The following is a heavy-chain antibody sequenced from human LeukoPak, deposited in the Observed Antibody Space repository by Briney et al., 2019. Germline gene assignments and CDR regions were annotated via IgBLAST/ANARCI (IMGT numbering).Heavy chain of an antibody. CDR3: AKVKVVAYDFWSGSWGMDV. Sequence: GASLRLSCAASGFTFSSYAMSWVRQAPGKGLERVSAISGSGGSTYYADSVKGRFTISRDNSKNTLYLQMNSLRAEDTAVYYCAKVKVVAYDFWSGSWGMDVWGQGTTVTVSS. J-gene: IGHJ6*02. CDR1: GFTFSSYA. CDR2: ISGSGGST. V-gene: IGHV3-23*01. D-gene: IGHD3-3*01.